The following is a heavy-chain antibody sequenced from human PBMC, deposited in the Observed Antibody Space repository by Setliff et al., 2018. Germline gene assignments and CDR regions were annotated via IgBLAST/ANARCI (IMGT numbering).Heavy chain of an antibody. V-gene: IGHV5-51*01. D-gene: IGHD2-15*01. Sequence: GESLKISCQGSGYTFTSYWIGWVRQMPGKGLEWMGIIYPGDSDTRYSPSFQGQVTISADKSISTAYLQWSSLKASVTAMFYCARFCDGNGCWDGYFDSWGQGTSVTVSS. CDR1: GYTFTSYW. CDR2: IYPGDSDT. CDR3: ARFCDGNGCWDGYFDS. J-gene: IGHJ4*02.